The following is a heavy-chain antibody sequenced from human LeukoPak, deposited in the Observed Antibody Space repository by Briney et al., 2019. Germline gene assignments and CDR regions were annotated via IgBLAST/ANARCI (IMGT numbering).Heavy chain of an antibody. CDR1: GGSMNSYY. CDR2: IYYSGST. CDR3: ASHYGTTGYFSSFFDR. Sequence: SETLSLTCTVSGGSMNSYYWSWIRQPPGKGLEWIGYIYYSGSTNSNSSLKSRVTISVDTSKNQFSLQLNSVTAADTAVYYCASHYGTTGYFSSFFDRWGQGTLVTVSS. J-gene: IGHJ4*02. V-gene: IGHV4-59*01. D-gene: IGHD3-22*01.